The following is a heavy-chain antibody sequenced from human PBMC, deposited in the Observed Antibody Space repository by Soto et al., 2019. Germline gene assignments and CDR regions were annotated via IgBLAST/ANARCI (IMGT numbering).Heavy chain of an antibody. CDR1: GFTFSDHY. J-gene: IGHJ4*02. CDR3: ASVCPTRSTDDCG. CDR2: TRNKANSYTT. D-gene: IGHD2-2*01. V-gene: IGHV3-72*01. Sequence: GGSLRLSCAASGFTFSDHYMDWVRQAPGKGLEWVGRTRNKANSYTTEYAASVKGRFTISRDDSKNSLYLQMNSLKTEDTAVYHCASVCPTRSTDDCGWGQGTLVTVSS.